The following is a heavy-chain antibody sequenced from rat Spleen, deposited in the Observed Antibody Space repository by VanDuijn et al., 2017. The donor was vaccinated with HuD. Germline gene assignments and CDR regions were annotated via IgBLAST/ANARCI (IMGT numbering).Heavy chain of an antibody. Sequence: QVQLKESGPGLVQPSQTLSLACTVSGFSLTSYHVHWVRQPSGKGLEWMGIIWTGGSTDYNSALKSRLSISRDASKSQVFLKMNSLQTEDTAMYFCARGWERFAYWGQGSLVTVSS. V-gene: IGHV2-30*01. J-gene: IGHJ3*01. CDR1: GFSLTSYH. CDR3: ARGWERFAY. D-gene: IGHD5-1*01. CDR2: IWTGGST.